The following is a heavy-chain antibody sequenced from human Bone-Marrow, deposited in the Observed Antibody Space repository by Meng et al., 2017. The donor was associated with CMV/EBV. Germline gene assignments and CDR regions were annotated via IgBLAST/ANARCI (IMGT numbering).Heavy chain of an antibody. CDR2: TYYRSKWYN. CDR3: ARGSSSWAYYFDY. CDR1: GDSVSSNSAA. J-gene: IGHJ4*02. D-gene: IGHD6-13*01. Sequence: SQTLSLTCSISGDSVSSNSAALNWIRQSPSRGLEWLGRTYYRSKWYNDYAVSVKSRITINPDTSKNQFSLQLNSVTPEDTAVYYCARGSSSWAYYFDYWGQGTRVTVSS. V-gene: IGHV6-1*01.